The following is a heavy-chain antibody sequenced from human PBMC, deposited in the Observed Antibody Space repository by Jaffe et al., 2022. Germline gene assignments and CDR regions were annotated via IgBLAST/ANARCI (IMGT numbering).Heavy chain of an antibody. V-gene: IGHV4-38-2*01. CDR1: GYSISSGYY. CDR3: ARSEKGNNGLYYYYYMDV. J-gene: IGHJ6*03. D-gene: IGHD1-1*01. Sequence: QVQLQESGPGLVKPSETLSLTCAVSGYSISSGYYWGWIRQPPGKGLEWIGSIYYSGTTYYNPSLKSRVTLSVDSSKNQFSLKLSSVTAADTAVYYCARSEKGNNGLYYYYYMDVWGKGTTVTVSS. CDR2: IYYSGTT.